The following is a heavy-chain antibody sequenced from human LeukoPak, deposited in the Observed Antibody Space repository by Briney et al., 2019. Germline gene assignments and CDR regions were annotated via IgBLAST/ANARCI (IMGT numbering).Heavy chain of an antibody. D-gene: IGHD1-26*01. CDR2: ISAYNGNT. CDR1: GYTFTSYG. J-gene: IGHJ5*02. CDR3: ARVLIVGATRNWFDP. V-gene: IGHV1-18*01. Sequence: ASVKVSCKASGYTFTSYGISWVRQAPGQGLEWMGWISAYNGNTNYAQKLQGRVTMTTDTSTSTAYMELRSLRSDDTAVYYCARVLIVGATRNWFDPWGQGTLVTVSS.